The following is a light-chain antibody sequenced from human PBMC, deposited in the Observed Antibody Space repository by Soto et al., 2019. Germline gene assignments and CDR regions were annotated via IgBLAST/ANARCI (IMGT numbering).Light chain of an antibody. CDR1: SSNIGSNY. V-gene: IGLV1-44*01. Sequence: QSVLTQPPSASGTPGQRVTISCSGSSSNIGSNYVYWYQQLPGTAPKLLIHNNNQRPSGVPDRFSGSKSGTSASLAISGLQSEDEADYYCAAWDDSLNGWVFGGGTKVTVL. J-gene: IGLJ3*02. CDR3: AAWDDSLNGWV. CDR2: NNN.